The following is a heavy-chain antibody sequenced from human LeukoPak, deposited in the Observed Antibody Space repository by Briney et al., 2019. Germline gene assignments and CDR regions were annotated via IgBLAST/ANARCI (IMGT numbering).Heavy chain of an antibody. V-gene: IGHV3-48*03. D-gene: IGHD5-18*01. J-gene: IGHJ4*02. Sequence: GGSLRLSCAASGFTFSSYEMNWVRQAPGKGLEWVSYISSGGNTIYYADSVKGRFTISRDNAKNSLYLQMNSLRAEDTAVYYCAREGTAMVSFDYWGQGTLVTVSA. CDR1: GFTFSSYE. CDR3: AREGTAMVSFDY. CDR2: ISSGGNTI.